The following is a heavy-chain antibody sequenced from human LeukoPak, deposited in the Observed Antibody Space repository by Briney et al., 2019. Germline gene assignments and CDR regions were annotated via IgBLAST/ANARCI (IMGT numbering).Heavy chain of an antibody. CDR1: GFTFSSYG. CDR2: ISYDGSNK. J-gene: IGHJ5*02. CDR3: ARGISSGWYANWFDP. D-gene: IGHD6-19*01. V-gene: IGHV3-30*03. Sequence: GGSLRLSCAASGFTFSSYGMHWVRQAPGKGLEWVAVISYDGSNKYYADSVKGRFTISRDNSKNTLYLQMNSLRAEDTAVYYCARGISSGWYANWFDPWGQGTLVTVSS.